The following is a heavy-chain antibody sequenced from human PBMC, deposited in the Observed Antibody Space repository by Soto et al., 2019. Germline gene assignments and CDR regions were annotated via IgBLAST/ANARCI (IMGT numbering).Heavy chain of an antibody. Sequence: ASVKVSCKASGGTFSSYAISWVRQAPGQGLEWMGGIIPIFGTANYAQKFQGRVTITADESTSTAYMELSSLRSEDTAVYYCASHNGPHLDAFDIWGQGTMVTVSS. CDR1: GGTFSSYA. CDR3: ASHNGPHLDAFDI. V-gene: IGHV1-69*13. D-gene: IGHD1-20*01. CDR2: IIPIFGTA. J-gene: IGHJ3*02.